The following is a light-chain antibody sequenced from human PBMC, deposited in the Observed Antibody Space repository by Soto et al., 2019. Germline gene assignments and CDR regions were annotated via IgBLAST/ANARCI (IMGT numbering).Light chain of an antibody. CDR1: QSINSK. CDR3: QQYNDWPPWT. J-gene: IGKJ1*01. Sequence: EIVLTQSPGSLCLSPGERSTFACRSSQSINSKLAWYQQKPGQAPRLLIYGASTRATGIPARFSGSGSGTEFTLTISSLQSEDFAVYYCQQYNDWPPWTFGQGTKVDI. CDR2: GAS. V-gene: IGKV3-15*01.